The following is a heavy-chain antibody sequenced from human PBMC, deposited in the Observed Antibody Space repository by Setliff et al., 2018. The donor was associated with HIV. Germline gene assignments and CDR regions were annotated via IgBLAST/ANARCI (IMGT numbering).Heavy chain of an antibody. CDR1: GYIFTTHY. D-gene: IGHD3-22*01. J-gene: IGHJ4*02. CDR3: ARGGRVDESRGYYYPLMY. V-gene: IGHV1-46*01. Sequence: VKVSCKSSGYIFTTHYIHWVRQAPGQGIEWMGMSNPSSRTTIYAQKFRGRMTLTKDESTTTVYTELSSLRSDDTAVYYCARGGRVDESRGYYYPLMYWGQGTLVTVSS. CDR2: SNPSSRTT.